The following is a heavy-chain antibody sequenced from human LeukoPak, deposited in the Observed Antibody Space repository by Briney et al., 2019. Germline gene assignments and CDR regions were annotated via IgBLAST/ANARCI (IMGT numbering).Heavy chain of an antibody. CDR2: ISSSSSYI. V-gene: IGHV3-21*01. CDR3: ARDAPLSRVRYFDLYYFDY. Sequence: GGSLRLSRAASGFTFSSYSTNWVRQAPGKGLEWVSSISSSSSYIYYADSVKGRFTISRDNAKNSLYLQMNSLRAEDTAVYYCARDAPLSRVRYFDLYYFDYWGQGTLVTVSS. J-gene: IGHJ4*02. D-gene: IGHD3-9*01. CDR1: GFTFSSYS.